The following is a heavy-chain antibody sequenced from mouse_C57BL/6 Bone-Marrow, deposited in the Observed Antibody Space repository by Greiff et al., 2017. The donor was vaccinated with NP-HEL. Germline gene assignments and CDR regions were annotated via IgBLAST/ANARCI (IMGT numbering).Heavy chain of an antibody. V-gene: IGHV5-12*01. D-gene: IGHD1-1*01. CDR3: ARCTTSVAVNGYFDV. CDR1: GFTFSDYY. J-gene: IGHJ1*03. Sequence: EVKLMESGGGLVQPGGSLKLSCAASGFTFSDYYMYWVRQTPEKRLEWVAYLSNGGGSTYYPDTVKGRFTISRDHAKNTLYLQMSRLKSEDTAMDYWARCTTSVAVNGYFDVWGTGTTVTVSS. CDR2: LSNGGGST.